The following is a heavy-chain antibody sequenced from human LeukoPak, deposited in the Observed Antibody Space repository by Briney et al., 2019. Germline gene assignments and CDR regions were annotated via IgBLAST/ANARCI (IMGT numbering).Heavy chain of an antibody. Sequence: GGSLRLSCAASGFTFSSYAMSWVRQAPGKGLEWVSAISGSGGSTYYADSVKGRFTISGDNSKNTLYLQMNSLRAEDTAVYYCAKAPYYYDSSGYGNWGQGTLVTVSS. CDR2: ISGSGGST. D-gene: IGHD3-22*01. CDR3: AKAPYYYDSSGYGN. CDR1: GFTFSSYA. V-gene: IGHV3-23*01. J-gene: IGHJ4*02.